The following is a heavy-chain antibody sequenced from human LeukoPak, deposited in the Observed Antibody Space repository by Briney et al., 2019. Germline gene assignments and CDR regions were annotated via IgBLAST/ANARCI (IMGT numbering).Heavy chain of an antibody. CDR3: AKDGGHSSSWYPQGPFDY. CDR1: GFTFSSYA. V-gene: IGHV3-23*01. J-gene: IGHJ4*02. Sequence: GGSLRLSCAASGFTFSSYAMSWVRQAPGKGLEWVSAISGSGGSTYYADSVKGRFTISRDNSKNTLYLQMNSLRAEDTAVCYCAKDGGHSSSWYPQGPFDYWGQGTLVTVSS. CDR2: ISGSGGST. D-gene: IGHD6-13*01.